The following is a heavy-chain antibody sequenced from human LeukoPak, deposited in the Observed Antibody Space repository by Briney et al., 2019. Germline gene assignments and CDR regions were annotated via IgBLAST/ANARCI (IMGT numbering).Heavy chain of an antibody. D-gene: IGHD3-22*01. V-gene: IGHV3-11*04. CDR2: ISSSGSIK. CDR3: ASPSYYDSSGYSPLGY. CDR1: GLIFSDYH. Sequence: PGGSLRLSCAASGLIFSDYHMSWIRQAPGKGLEWVSYISSSGSIKYYADSVKGRFTISRDDSKNTLYLQMNSLRAEDTAVYYCASPSYYDSSGYSPLGYWGQGTLVTVSS. J-gene: IGHJ4*02.